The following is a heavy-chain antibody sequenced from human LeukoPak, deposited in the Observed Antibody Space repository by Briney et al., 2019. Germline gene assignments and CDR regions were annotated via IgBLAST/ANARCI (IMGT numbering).Heavy chain of an antibody. CDR1: GGSISSYH. V-gene: IGHV4-59*08. CDR3: ARRSRDGYIQYYFDY. Sequence: SETLSLTCTASGGSISSYHWSWIRQPPGKGLEWIGYIYYSGSTNYNPSLKSRVTISVDTSKNQFSLKLSSVTAADTAVYYCARRSRDGYIQYYFDYWGQGTLVTVSS. CDR2: IYYSGST. D-gene: IGHD5-24*01. J-gene: IGHJ4*02.